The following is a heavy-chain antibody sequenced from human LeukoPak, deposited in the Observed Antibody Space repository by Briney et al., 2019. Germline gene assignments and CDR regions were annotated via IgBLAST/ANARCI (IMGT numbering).Heavy chain of an antibody. CDR2: ISGRGDAS. J-gene: IGHJ6*04. V-gene: IGHV3-23*01. D-gene: IGHD1-26*01. CDR3: AKAPPDKWEYYYGMDV. CDR1: GFTFSGYA. Sequence: GGSLRLSCAASGFTFSGYAMTWVRQAPGKGLEWVSAISGRGDASYYAESVKGRFTISRDNSKSTLYLQMNSLRAEGTAVYYCAKAPPDKWEYYYGMDVWGKGTTVTVSS.